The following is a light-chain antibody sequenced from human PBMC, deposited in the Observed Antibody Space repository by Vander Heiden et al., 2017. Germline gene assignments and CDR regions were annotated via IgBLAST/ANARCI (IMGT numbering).Light chain of an antibody. J-gene: IGKJ1*01. V-gene: IGKV3D-11*02. CDR3: PQRSNGHFTWT. CDR1: QSVSSY. CDR2: DAS. Sequence: ELLLTHSPATLSLSPGDRATLSCRASQSVSSYLAWYHQKPGQAPRLLIYDASNRATGIKARFRGSEYGTDFPLTISSLEPEDFAVYYSPQRSNGHFTWTFGQGTKVEIK.